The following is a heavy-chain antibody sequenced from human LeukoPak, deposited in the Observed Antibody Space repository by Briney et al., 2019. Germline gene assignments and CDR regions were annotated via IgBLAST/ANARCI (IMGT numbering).Heavy chain of an antibody. J-gene: IGHJ6*03. Sequence: SETLSLTCTVSGVSISSYYWSWIRQPPGQGLEWIGYIYYSGSTNYNPSLKSRVTISVDTSKNQFSLKLSSVTAADTAVYYCARPAVAASGDYYYMDVWGKGTTVTVSS. CDR1: GVSISSYY. D-gene: IGHD6-19*01. CDR2: IYYSGST. V-gene: IGHV4-59*08. CDR3: ARPAVAASGDYYYMDV.